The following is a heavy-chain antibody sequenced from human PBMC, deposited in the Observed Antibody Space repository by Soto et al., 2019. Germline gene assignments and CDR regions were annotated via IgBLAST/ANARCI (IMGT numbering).Heavy chain of an antibody. D-gene: IGHD2-2*01. CDR3: ARLGDIVVVPAAWRYYYYFMDV. V-gene: IGHV4-39*01. Sequence: NPSETLSLTCSVSGGSISSSSYYGGWIRQPPRKGLEWVGSIYYSGSTYYNPSLKSRVTITVDTSKNQFSLKLSSVTAADTAVYYCARLGDIVVVPAAWRYYYYFMDVWGKGTTVTVSS. CDR2: IYYSGST. J-gene: IGHJ6*03. CDR1: GGSISSSSYY.